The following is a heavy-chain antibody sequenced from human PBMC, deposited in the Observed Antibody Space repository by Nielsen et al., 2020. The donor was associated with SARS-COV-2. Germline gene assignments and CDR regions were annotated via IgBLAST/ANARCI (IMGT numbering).Heavy chain of an antibody. CDR2: VNPNSGAT. V-gene: IGHV1-2*06. D-gene: IGHD3-10*01. CDR3: ARVRSSSGIWFDP. CDR1: GYTFTGHY. Sequence: ASVQVSCKASGYTFTGHYMHWMRQAPGQRPEWLGRVNPNSGATNYAQKFQGRVTLTRDASINTTYMELTRLTSDDPAVYYCARVRSSSGIWFDPWGQGTLVVVSS. J-gene: IGHJ5*02.